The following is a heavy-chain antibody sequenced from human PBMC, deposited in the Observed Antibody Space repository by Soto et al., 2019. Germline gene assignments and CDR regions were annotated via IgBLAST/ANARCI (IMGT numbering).Heavy chain of an antibody. CDR2: ISYDGNNK. D-gene: IGHD2-2*01. J-gene: IGHJ4*02. CDR1: GFTFSSFW. Sequence: GGSLRLSCAASGFTFSSFWMSWVRQAPGKGLEWVAVISYDGNNKYYADSVKGRFPISRDNSKNTLYLQMNSLRAEDTAVYYCARGPSSLTRFDYWGQGTLVTVS. V-gene: IGHV3-30-3*01. CDR3: ARGPSSLTRFDY.